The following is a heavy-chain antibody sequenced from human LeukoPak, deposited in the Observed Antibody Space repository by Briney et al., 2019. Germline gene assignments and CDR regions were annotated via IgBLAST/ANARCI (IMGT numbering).Heavy chain of an antibody. CDR1: GGSFSGYY. D-gene: IGHD3-22*01. CDR2: INHSGST. Sequence: PSETLSLTCAVYGGSFSGYYWSWIRQPPGKGLEWIGEINHSGSTNYNPSLKSRVTISVDTSKNQFSLKLSSVTAADTAVYYRARGPMIVVVAPFDYWGQGTLVTVSS. V-gene: IGHV4-34*01. J-gene: IGHJ4*02. CDR3: ARGPMIVVVAPFDY.